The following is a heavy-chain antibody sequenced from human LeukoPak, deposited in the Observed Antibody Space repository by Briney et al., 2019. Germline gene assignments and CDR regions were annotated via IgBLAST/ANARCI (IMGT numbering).Heavy chain of an antibody. Sequence: GGSLRLSCAASGFTFSSYWMSWVRQAPGKGLEWVANINKDGGEKYYVDSVKGRFTISRDNSKNTLYLQMNSLRAEDTAVYYCYGGNSLGWNWFDPWGQGTLVTVSS. CDR2: INKDGGEK. V-gene: IGHV3-7*03. D-gene: IGHD4-23*01. CDR1: GFTFSSYW. J-gene: IGHJ5*02. CDR3: YGGNSLGWNWFDP.